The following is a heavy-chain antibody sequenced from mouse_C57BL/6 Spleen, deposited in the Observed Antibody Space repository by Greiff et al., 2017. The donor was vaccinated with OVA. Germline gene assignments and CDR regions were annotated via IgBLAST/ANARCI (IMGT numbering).Heavy chain of an antibody. Sequence: DVKLVESGGGLVQPGGSLKLSCAASGFTFSDYYMYWVRQTPEKWLEWVAYISNGGGSTYYPDTVKGRFTISRDNAKNTLYLQMNRLKSEDTAMYYCARQDWDVWFAYWGQGTLVTVSA. J-gene: IGHJ3*01. V-gene: IGHV5-12*01. CDR1: GFTFSDYY. D-gene: IGHD4-1*01. CDR3: ARQDWDVWFAY. CDR2: ISNGGGST.